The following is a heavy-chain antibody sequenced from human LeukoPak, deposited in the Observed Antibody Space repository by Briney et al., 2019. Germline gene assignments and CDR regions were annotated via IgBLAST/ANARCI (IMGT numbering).Heavy chain of an antibody. CDR1: GFTFSSYA. CDR3: AKVFPRRDTLGWFDY. V-gene: IGHV3-30*04. J-gene: IGHJ4*02. D-gene: IGHD5-18*01. Sequence: GGSLRLSCAASGFTFSSYAMHWVRQGPGKGLEWVAVISYDGSNKYYADSVKGRSTISRDNSKNTLYMQMNSLRADDTAVYYCAKVFPRRDTLGWFDYWGQGTLVTVSS. CDR2: ISYDGSNK.